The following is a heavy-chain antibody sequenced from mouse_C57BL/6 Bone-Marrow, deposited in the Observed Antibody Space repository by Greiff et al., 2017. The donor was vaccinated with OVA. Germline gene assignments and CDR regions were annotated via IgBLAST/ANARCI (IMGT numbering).Heavy chain of an antibody. CDR2: IDPSDSYN. J-gene: IGHJ3*01. Sequence: QVQLQQPGAELVMPGASVKLSCKASGYTFTSYWLHWVKQRPGQGLEWIGEIDPSDSYNNYNQKVKGKSTLTVDTSSSTAYMQLSSLTSEASAVYDGARGGSNDFTSWFAYWGQGTLVTVSA. CDR1: GYTFTSYW. D-gene: IGHD2-12*01. CDR3: ARGGSNDFTSWFAY. V-gene: IGHV1-69*01.